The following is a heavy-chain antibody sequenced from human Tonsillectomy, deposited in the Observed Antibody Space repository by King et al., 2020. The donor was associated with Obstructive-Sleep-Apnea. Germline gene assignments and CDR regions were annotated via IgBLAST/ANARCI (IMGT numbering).Heavy chain of an antibody. V-gene: IGHV4-31*03. D-gene: IGHD3-22*01. J-gene: IGHJ4*02. Sequence: QLQESGPGLVKPSQTLSLTCTVSGGSISSGGYYWSWIRQHPGKGLEWIGYIYYSGSTYYNPSLKSRVTISVDTSKNQFSLKLSSVTAACPAVYYCARSPDSSGYYLDKLFDYWGQGTLVTVSS. CDR2: IYYSGST. CDR1: GGSISSGGYY. CDR3: ARSPDSSGYYLDKLFDY.